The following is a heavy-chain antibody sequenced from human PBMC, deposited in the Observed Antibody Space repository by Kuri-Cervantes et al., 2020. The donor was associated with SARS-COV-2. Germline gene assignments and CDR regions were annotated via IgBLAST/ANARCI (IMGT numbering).Heavy chain of an antibody. J-gene: IGHJ5*02. V-gene: IGHV4-31*03. CDR2: IYYSGST. CDR1: GGSISSGGYY. CDR3: ARVGITRVRGVNTRFDP. Sequence: SETLSLTCTVSGGSISSGGYYWSWIRRHPGKGLEWIGYIYYSGSTYYNPSLKSRVTISVDTSKNLLSLKLSSVTAADTAVYCCARVGITRVRGVNTRFDPWGQGTLVTVSS. D-gene: IGHD3-10*01.